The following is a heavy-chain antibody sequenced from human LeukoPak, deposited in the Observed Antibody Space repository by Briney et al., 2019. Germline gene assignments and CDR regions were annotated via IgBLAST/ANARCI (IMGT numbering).Heavy chain of an antibody. V-gene: IGHV1-46*01. CDR2: INPSGGST. Sequence: ASVKVSCKASGYTFTSYYMHRVRQAPGQGLEWMGIINPSGGSTSYAQKFQGRVTMTRDTSTSTVYMELSSLRSEDTAVYYCARDQGYDSSGYYRGRAYYFDYWGQGTLVTVSS. D-gene: IGHD3-22*01. CDR1: GYTFTSYY. CDR3: ARDQGYDSSGYYRGRAYYFDY. J-gene: IGHJ4*02.